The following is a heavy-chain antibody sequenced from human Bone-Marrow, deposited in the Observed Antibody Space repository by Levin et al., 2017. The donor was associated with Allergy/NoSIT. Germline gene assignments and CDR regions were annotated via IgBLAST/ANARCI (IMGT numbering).Heavy chain of an antibody. CDR2: ISGSTGNT. CDR1: GFTFSTYA. Sequence: GGSLRLSCAASGFTFSTYAMNWVRQAPGKGLEWVSVISGSTGNTDYADSVRGRFTISRHNSKNTLYLQMNNRRAEATAIYYCVKGVADDSTGWYYFDRWGQGTLVTVSS. J-gene: IGHJ4*02. CDR3: VKGVADDSTGWYYFDR. V-gene: IGHV3-23*01. D-gene: IGHD3-22*01.